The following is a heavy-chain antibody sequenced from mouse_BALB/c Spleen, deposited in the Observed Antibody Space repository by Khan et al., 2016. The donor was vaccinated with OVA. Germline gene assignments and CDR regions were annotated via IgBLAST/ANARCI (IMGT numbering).Heavy chain of an antibody. V-gene: IGHV1-7*01. CDR3: ARRLPPYYYAMDY. CDR2: INPSTIYI. J-gene: IGHJ4*01. D-gene: IGHD3-2*02. Sequence: QAHPKLSGAQLAKPGASVMMSCKSFGYTFTNSWMHWVKQRTRRGLEWLGYINPSTIYIESNQKFKDKATLTAGKSSSTAYMQLRSLTSEDSAVYYCARRLPPYYYAMDYWGQGTSVTVSS. CDR1: GYTFTNSW.